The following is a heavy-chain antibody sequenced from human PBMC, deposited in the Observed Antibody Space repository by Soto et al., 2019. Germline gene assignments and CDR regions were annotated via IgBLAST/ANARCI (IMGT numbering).Heavy chain of an antibody. CDR2: INPSGGST. CDR1: GYTFTSYY. V-gene: IGHV1-46*03. J-gene: IGHJ5*02. D-gene: IGHD3-9*01. Sequence: ASVKVSCKASGYTFTSYYMHWVRQAPGQGLELMGIINPSGGSTSYAQKFQGRVTMTRDTSTSTVYMELSSLRSEDTVVYYCARDDSDILTGPWGQGTLVTVSS. CDR3: ARDDSDILTGP.